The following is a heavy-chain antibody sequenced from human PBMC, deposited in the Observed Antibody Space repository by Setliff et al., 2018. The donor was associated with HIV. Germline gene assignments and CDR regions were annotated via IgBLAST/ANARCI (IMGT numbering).Heavy chain of an antibody. CDR3: ARKQSWSSGGEAFDI. D-gene: IGHD2-8*01. V-gene: IGHV7-4-1*02. Sequence: ASVKVSCKASGYTFTSYAMNWVRQAPGQGLEWMGRISTNTGNPTYAQGFTGRFVFSLDTSVSTAYLQISGLKAEDTAVYYCARKQSWSSGGEAFDIWGQGTMGTVS. J-gene: IGHJ3*02. CDR2: ISTNTGNP. CDR1: GYTFTSYA.